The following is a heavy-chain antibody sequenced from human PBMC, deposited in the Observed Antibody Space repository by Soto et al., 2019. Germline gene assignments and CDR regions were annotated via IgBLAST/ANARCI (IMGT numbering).Heavy chain of an antibody. J-gene: IGHJ6*02. V-gene: IGHV3-21*01. CDR2: ISSRSDI. D-gene: IGHD2-2*02. Sequence: VGSLRLSCVGSGFTFSPYSINRVRQAPGKGLEWVSSISSRSDIYYADSVKGRFTISRDNAKNSVSLQMNSLRAEDTAVYYCAREYTAWPLAYGLDVWGQGTTVTVSS. CDR3: AREYTAWPLAYGLDV. CDR1: GFTFSPYS.